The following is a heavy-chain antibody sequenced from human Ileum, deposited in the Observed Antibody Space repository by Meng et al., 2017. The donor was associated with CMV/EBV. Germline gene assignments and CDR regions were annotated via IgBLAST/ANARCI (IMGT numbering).Heavy chain of an antibody. Sequence: QVPLLKPGAEVKTPGASVTISTRASCFAFTSYSIHWVRQAPGQGLELMGWINPNNGDTNYAQKFQGGVTMTRDTSINTAYMEVTSADTAVYYCARGANYASYRVDYWGQGTLVTVSS. J-gene: IGHJ4*02. CDR2: INPNNGDT. D-gene: IGHD1-7*01. V-gene: IGHV1-2*02. CDR1: CFAFTSYS. CDR3: ARGANYASYRVDY.